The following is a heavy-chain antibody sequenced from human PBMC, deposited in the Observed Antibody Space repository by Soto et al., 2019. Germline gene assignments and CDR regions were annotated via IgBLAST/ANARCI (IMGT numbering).Heavy chain of an antibody. CDR1: GFTFSSYA. CDR3: AMLNSGSYSYHGMDV. Sequence: EVQLLESGGDLVQPGGSLRLSCAASGFTFSSYAMNWVRQAPGKWLEWVSAISGSGGNTFYADSVKGRFTISRDNSKNALFLQMQSLRAEDTAIYYCAMLNSGSYSYHGMDVWGQGTTVTVYS. D-gene: IGHD1-26*01. V-gene: IGHV3-23*01. J-gene: IGHJ6*02. CDR2: ISGSGGNT.